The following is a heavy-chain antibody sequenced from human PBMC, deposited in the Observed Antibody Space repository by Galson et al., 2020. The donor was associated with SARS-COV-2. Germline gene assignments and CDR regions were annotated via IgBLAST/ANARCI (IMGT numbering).Heavy chain of an antibody. CDR1: GYSFTSYW. D-gene: IGHD2-15*01. J-gene: IGHJ4*02. CDR2: IYPGDSDT. CDR3: ARSGESSRYCSGVSCYSRVDY. V-gene: IGHV5-51*01. Sequence: GESLKISCKGFGYSFTSYWIGWVRQMPGKGLEWMGIIYPGDSDTRYSPSFQGQVTISADKSISTVYLQWSSLKASDSAMYYCARSGESSRYCSGVSCYSRVDYWGQGTLVIVSS.